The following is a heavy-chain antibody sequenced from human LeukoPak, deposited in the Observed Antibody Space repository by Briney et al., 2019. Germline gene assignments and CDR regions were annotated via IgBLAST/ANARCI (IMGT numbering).Heavy chain of an antibody. J-gene: IGHJ4*02. CDR1: GYTFTSYG. Sequence: EASVKVSCKASGYTFTSYGISWVRQPPGQGLEWMEWILPKSGETHYAQNFEGRLTVTRDTSTRAVYMLLTSLTSDDTAVYFCVRDWNWVPDHWGQGTLVTV. D-gene: IGHD1-1*01. V-gene: IGHV1-18*01. CDR2: ILPKSGET. CDR3: VRDWNWVPDH.